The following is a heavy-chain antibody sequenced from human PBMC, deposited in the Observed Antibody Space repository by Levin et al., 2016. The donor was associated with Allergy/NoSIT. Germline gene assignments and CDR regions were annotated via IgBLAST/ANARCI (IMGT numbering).Heavy chain of an antibody. CDR1: GYIFTSYW. D-gene: IGHD1-26*01. Sequence: GESLKISCKGSGYIFTSYWISWVRQMPGKGLEWMGRIDPSDSYTNYSPSFQGHVTISTDKSITTAYLQWNSLKASDTAMYYCARLGYSGTYFGAFDVWGQGTMITVSS. J-gene: IGHJ3*01. CDR2: IDPSDSYT. CDR3: ARLGYSGTYFGAFDV. V-gene: IGHV5-10-1*01.